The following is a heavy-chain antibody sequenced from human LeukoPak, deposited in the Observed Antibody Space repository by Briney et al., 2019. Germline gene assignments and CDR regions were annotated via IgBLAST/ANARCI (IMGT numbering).Heavy chain of an antibody. CDR1: GYTFSGYY. D-gene: IGHD1-26*01. CDR3: ARARQRATGSYSALDS. Sequence: ASVKVSCKASGYTFSGYYMHWVRQAPGQGLEWMGWINPKSGGTNEAQKFHDRVTMTRDTSIRTAYMEVSRLRSDDTAVYYSARARQRATGSYSALDSWGQGTLVTVSS. J-gene: IGHJ4*02. V-gene: IGHV1-2*02. CDR2: INPKSGGT.